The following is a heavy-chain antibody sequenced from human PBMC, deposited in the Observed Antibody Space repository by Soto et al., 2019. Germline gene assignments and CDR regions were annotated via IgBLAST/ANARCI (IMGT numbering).Heavy chain of an antibody. CDR2: IRSKANSYAT. CDR3: TITSIAAGRGSDH. J-gene: IGHJ4*02. CDR1: GFTFSGSA. Sequence: GGSLRLSCAASGFTFSGSAMHWVRQASGKGLEWVGRIRSKANSYATAYAASVKGRFTISRDDSKNTAYLQMNSLKTEDTAVYYCTITSIAAGRGSDHWGQGTLVTVSS. V-gene: IGHV3-73*01. D-gene: IGHD6-6*01.